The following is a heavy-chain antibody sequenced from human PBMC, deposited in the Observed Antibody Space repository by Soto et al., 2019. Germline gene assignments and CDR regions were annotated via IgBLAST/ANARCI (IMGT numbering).Heavy chain of an antibody. CDR3: ARDSAAAGFDY. CDR2: IIPIFGTA. J-gene: IGHJ4*02. V-gene: IGHV1-69*12. D-gene: IGHD6-13*01. CDR1: XGTFSSYA. Sequence: QVQLVQSGXXXXXXXXXXXXSXKAAXGTFSSYAISWVRQAPGQGLEWMGGIIPIFGTANYAQKFQGRVTITADESTSTAYMELSSLRSEDTAVYYCARDSAAAGFDYWGQGTLVTVSS.